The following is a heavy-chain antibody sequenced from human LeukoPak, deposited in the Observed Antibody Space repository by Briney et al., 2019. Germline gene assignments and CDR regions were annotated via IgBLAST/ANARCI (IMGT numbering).Heavy chain of an antibody. D-gene: IGHD3-22*01. CDR3: AITDNKYDSRLLFN. V-gene: IGHV1-2*02. Sequence: ASVRVCCKPSGYTFTRYYIHGVRQAPGRGLGWMGWLKPPRGGTNLAQRFRGRVTLTRDTSVTTVYMELDRLESDDTAIYYCAITDNKYDSRLLFNWGQG. J-gene: IGHJ4*02. CDR2: LKPPRGGT. CDR1: GYTFTRYY.